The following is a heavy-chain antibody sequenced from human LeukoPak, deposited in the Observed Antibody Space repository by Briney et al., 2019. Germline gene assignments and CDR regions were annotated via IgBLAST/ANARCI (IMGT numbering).Heavy chain of an antibody. D-gene: IGHD6-13*01. J-gene: IGHJ6*02. Sequence: GGSLRLSCAASGFPFSSYDMHWVRQAPGKGLEWVAVISYDGSNKYYADSVKGRFTISRDNSKNTLYLQMNSLRAEDTAVYYCARDRGYSSSWYADYYYYYRMDVWGQGTTVTVSS. V-gene: IGHV3-30*04. CDR3: ARDRGYSSSWYADYYYYYRMDV. CDR1: GFPFSSYD. CDR2: ISYDGSNK.